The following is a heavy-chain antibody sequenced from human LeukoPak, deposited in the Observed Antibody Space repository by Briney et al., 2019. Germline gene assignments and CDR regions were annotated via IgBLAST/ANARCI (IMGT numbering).Heavy chain of an antibody. Sequence: GGSLRLSRAASGFIFSNYEMNWVRQAPGKGLEWVSYINRGGGTACYVDSVRGRFTISRDNTKNALYLQMNSLRAEDTAVYYCAALWFDPWGQGTLVTVSS. CDR1: GFIFSNYE. J-gene: IGHJ5*02. CDR3: AALWFDP. V-gene: IGHV3-48*03. CDR2: INRGGGTA.